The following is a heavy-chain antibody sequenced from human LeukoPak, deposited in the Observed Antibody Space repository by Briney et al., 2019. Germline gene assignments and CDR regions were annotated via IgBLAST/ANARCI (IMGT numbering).Heavy chain of an antibody. J-gene: IGHJ4*02. V-gene: IGHV3-23*01. CDR3: AKRGVVIRVILVGFHKEAYYFDS. CDR1: GITLSNYG. D-gene: IGHD3-22*01. Sequence: GGSLRLSCAVSGITLSNYGMSWVRQAPGKGLEWVAGISDSGGRTNYADSVKGRFTISRDNPKDTLYLQMNSLRPEDTAVYFCAKRGVVIRVILVGFHKEAYYFDSWGQGVLVTVSS. CDR2: ISDSGGRT.